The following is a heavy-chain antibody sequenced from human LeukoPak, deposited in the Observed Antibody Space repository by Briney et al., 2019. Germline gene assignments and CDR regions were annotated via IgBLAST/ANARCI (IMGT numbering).Heavy chain of an antibody. CDR2: INHSGST. V-gene: IGHV4-34*01. D-gene: IGHD6-19*01. Sequence: SETLSLTCAVYGGSFSGYYWSWIRQPPGKGLEWIGEINHSGSTNYNPSLKSRVTISVDTSKNQFSLKLSSVTAADTAVYYCVRHSGWYFGYWGQGTLVTVSS. J-gene: IGHJ4*02. CDR3: VRHSGWYFGY. CDR1: GGSFSGYY.